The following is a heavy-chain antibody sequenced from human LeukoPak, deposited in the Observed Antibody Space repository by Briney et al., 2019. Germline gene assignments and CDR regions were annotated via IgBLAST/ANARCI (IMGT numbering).Heavy chain of an antibody. D-gene: IGHD6-13*01. Sequence: ASVKVSCKASGYTLTDYYMHWVRQAPGQGLEWMGWINPNSGTTGYAQKFQGRVTMTRDTSTSTVYMELSSLRSEDTAVYYCARGPAAGSFDYWGQGTLVTVSS. V-gene: IGHV1-2*02. CDR3: ARGPAAGSFDY. CDR1: GYTLTDYY. CDR2: INPNSGTT. J-gene: IGHJ4*02.